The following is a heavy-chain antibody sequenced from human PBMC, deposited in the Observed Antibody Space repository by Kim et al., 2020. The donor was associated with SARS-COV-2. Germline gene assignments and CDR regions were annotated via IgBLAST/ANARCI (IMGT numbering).Heavy chain of an antibody. J-gene: IGHJ3*02. D-gene: IGHD6-19*01. CDR3: ALPRSQWLGAFDI. CDR1: GGSISSGGYY. Sequence: SETLSLTCTVSGGSISSGGYYWSWIRQHPGKGLEWIGYIYYSGSTYYNPSLKSRVTISVDTSKNQFSLKLSSVTAADTAVYYCALPRSQWLGAFDIWGQGTMVTVSS. V-gene: IGHV4-31*03. CDR2: IYYSGST.